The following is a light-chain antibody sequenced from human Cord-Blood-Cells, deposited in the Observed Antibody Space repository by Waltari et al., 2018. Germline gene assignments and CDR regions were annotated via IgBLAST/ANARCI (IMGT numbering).Light chain of an antibody. CDR1: SSDGGTYKR. Sequence: QSALTQPPSVSGSPGQSVTTSCTGTSSDGGTYKRVSCYQQPPGPDPQLMIYKVSNRPAGVPDRFSGSNSGNTASLTISGLQAEDESDYYCSSYTSSSTFVVFGGGTKLTVL. CDR2: KVS. CDR3: SSYTSSSTFVV. J-gene: IGLJ2*01. V-gene: IGLV2-18*02.